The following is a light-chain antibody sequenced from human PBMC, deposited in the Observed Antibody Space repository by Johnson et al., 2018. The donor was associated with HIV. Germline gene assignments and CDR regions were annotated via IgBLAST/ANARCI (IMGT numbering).Light chain of an antibody. CDR3: STWDGRLTSGGV. V-gene: IGLV1-51*01. J-gene: IGLJ1*01. Sequence: QSVLTQPPSVSAAPGQKVTISCSGSSSNIGNNHVSWYQQFPGAAPKLLIYENNKRPSGIPDRFSGTKSGPSATLGITGLQTGDAADYYCSTWDGRLTSGGVFGTGTKITVL. CDR2: ENN. CDR1: SSNIGNNH.